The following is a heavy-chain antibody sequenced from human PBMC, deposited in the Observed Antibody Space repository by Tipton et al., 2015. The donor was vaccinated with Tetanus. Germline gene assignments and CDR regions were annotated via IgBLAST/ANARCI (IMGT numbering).Heavy chain of an antibody. CDR3: ARGRGLGPHEYFEH. CDR1: GYTFTHYG. CDR2: ISPFNENV. D-gene: IGHD3/OR15-3a*01. V-gene: IGHV1-18*01. J-gene: IGHJ5*02. Sequence: QLVQSGAEVKKPGASVKVYCKASGYTFTHYGVNWVRQAPGQGLEWMGWISPFNENVNYAEKFQSRLTMTTDRSTATVYMDLRSLRSDDTAVYYCARGRGLGPHEYFEHWGQGTLVTVSS.